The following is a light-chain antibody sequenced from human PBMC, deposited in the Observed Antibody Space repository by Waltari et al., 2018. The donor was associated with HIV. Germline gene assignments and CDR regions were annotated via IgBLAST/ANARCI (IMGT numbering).Light chain of an antibody. Sequence: QSALTQPASVSGSPGQSNTISCSGTSSDAGGYTFVPWYQQHPGKSPKLMIYEVSKRPSGVSNRFSGSKSGNTASLTISGLQAEDEADYYCCAYAGSTTYVIFGGGTKLTVL. CDR3: CAYAGSTTYVI. V-gene: IGLV2-23*02. CDR2: EVS. CDR1: SSDAGGYTF. J-gene: IGLJ2*01.